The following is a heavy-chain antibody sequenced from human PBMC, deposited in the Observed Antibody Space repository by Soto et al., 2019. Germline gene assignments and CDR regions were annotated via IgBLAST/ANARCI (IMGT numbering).Heavy chain of an antibody. Sequence: GGSLRLYCAASGFTFSCYAMNWVRQAPGKGLEWLSVISNSGHSAYYADSVKGRFTISRDNSRNTLYLQIKSLRAADTADYSCAQGFPTYHNGFGAWGQGTLVTVSS. J-gene: IGHJ5*02. V-gene: IGHV3-23*01. CDR3: AQGFPTYHNGFGA. CDR2: ISNSGHSA. CDR1: GFTFSCYA.